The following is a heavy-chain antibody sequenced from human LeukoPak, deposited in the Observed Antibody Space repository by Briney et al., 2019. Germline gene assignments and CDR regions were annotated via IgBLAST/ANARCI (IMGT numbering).Heavy chain of an antibody. D-gene: IGHD3-16*01. CDR3: ARADRVDGGPYLIGP. V-gene: IGHV1-2*02. Sequence: ASVKVSCKTSGYSFTDYYMHWVRQAPGQGLEWMGWINPKSGGTSSAQKFQGRVTMTRDPSITTVYMEGRWLTSDDTAIYYCARADRVDGGPYLIGPWGQGTLVTVSS. J-gene: IGHJ5*02. CDR2: INPKSGGT. CDR1: GYSFTDYY.